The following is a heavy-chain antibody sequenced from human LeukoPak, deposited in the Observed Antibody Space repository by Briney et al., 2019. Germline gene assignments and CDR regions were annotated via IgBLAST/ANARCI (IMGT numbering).Heavy chain of an antibody. J-gene: IGHJ3*02. Sequence: GGSLRLSCAASGFTFSSYSMNWVRQAPGKGLEWVSSISSSSSYIYYADSVKGRFTISRDNSKNTLYLQMNSLRAEDTAVYYCARVLSGSYLARGSDAFDICGQGTMVTVSS. CDR1: GFTFSSYS. CDR2: ISSSSSYI. CDR3: ARVLSGSYLARGSDAFDI. D-gene: IGHD1-26*01. V-gene: IGHV3-21*04.